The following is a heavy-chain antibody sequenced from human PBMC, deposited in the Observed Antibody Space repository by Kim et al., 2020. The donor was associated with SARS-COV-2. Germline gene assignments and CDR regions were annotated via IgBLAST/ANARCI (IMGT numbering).Heavy chain of an antibody. CDR2: IYSGGST. CDR3: ARVVRGANYRLNWFDP. D-gene: IGHD3-10*01. CDR1: GFTVSSNY. J-gene: IGHJ5*02. Sequence: GGSLRLSCAASGFTVSSNYMSWVRQAPGKGLEWVSVIYSGGSTYYADSVKGRFTISIDNSKNTLYLQMNSLRAEDTAVYYCARVVRGANYRLNWFDPWGQGTLVTVSS. V-gene: IGHV3-53*01.